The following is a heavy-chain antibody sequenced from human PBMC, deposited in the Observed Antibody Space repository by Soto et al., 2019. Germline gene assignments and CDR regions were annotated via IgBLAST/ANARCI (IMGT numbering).Heavy chain of an antibody. J-gene: IGHJ5*02. CDR3: ARTAYSSGWRNWFDP. Sequence: SETLSLTCTVSGGSVSSGSYYWSWIQQPPGKGLEWIGYIYYSGSTNYNPSLKSRVTISVDTSKNQFSLKLSSVTAADTAVYYCARTAYSSGWRNWFDPWGQGTLVTVSS. CDR1: GGSVSSGSYY. V-gene: IGHV4-61*01. CDR2: IYYSGST. D-gene: IGHD6-19*01.